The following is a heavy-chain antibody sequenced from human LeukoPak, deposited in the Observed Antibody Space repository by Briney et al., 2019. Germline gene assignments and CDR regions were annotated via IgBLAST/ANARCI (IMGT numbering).Heavy chain of an antibody. V-gene: IGHV1-18*01. Sequence: ASVKVSCKASGYTFTSYGISWVRQAPGQGLEWMGWISAYNGNTNYAQKLQGRVTMTTDTSTSTAYMELRSLRSDDTAVYYCARGVYDSSGYYYGYFDYWGQGTLVTVSS. CDR1: GYTFTSYG. CDR2: ISAYNGNT. J-gene: IGHJ4*02. D-gene: IGHD3-22*01. CDR3: ARGVYDSSGYYYGYFDY.